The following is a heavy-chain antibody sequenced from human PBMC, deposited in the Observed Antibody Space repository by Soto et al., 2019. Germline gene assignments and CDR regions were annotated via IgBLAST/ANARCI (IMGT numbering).Heavy chain of an antibody. Sequence: GGSLRLSCTASGFDFSNSGIQWVRQASGKGLEWVGRIRSKANSYATAYAASVKGRFTISRDDSKNTAYLQMNSLKTEDTAVYYCTSLTFGYSSGWYSYWGQGTLVTVSS. V-gene: IGHV3-73*01. CDR1: GFDFSNSG. CDR3: TSLTFGYSSGWYSY. CDR2: IRSKANSYAT. D-gene: IGHD6-19*01. J-gene: IGHJ4*02.